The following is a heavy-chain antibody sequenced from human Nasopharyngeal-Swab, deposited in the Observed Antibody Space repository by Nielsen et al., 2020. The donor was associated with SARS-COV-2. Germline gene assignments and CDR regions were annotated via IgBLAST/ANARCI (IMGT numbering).Heavy chain of an antibody. CDR2: INHSGST. D-gene: IGHD6-19*01. CDR1: GGSFSGYY. CDR3: ARVGGLYVPDY. Sequence: SETLSLTCAVYGGSFSGYYWSWIRQPPGKGLEWIGEINHSGSTNYNPSLKSRVTISVDTYKNQFSLKLSSVTAADTAVYYCARVGGLYVPDYWGQGTLVTVSS. V-gene: IGHV4-34*01. J-gene: IGHJ4*02.